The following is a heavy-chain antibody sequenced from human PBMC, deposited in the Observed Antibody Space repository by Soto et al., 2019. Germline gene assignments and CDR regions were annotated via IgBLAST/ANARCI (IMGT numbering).Heavy chain of an antibody. Sequence: SQTLCLTCTVSYGSISTSSYCWSWIRQSPGKGLEWIGTIFYTGRTYYNPSLESRVTLSVDTSKNQFSLHLTSVTAADTAMYYCTRHHPHHYDSSGYFDYWGQGTLVTVS. V-gene: IGHV4-39*01. CDR1: YGSISTSSYC. D-gene: IGHD3-22*01. CDR2: IFYTGRT. J-gene: IGHJ4*02. CDR3: TRHHPHHYDSSGYFDY.